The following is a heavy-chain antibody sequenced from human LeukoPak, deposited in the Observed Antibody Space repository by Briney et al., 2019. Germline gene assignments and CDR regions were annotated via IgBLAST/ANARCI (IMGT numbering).Heavy chain of an antibody. CDR3: ARGQEYSYGLSYYYGMDV. CDR1: GGSISSSSYY. CDR2: IYYSGST. J-gene: IGHJ6*02. D-gene: IGHD5-18*01. Sequence: SETLSLTCTVSGGSISSSSYYWGWIRQPPGKGLEWIGSIYYSGSTYYNPSLKSRVTISVDTSKNQFSLKLSSVTAADTAVYYCARGQEYSYGLSYYYGMDVWGQGTTVTVSS. V-gene: IGHV4-39*07.